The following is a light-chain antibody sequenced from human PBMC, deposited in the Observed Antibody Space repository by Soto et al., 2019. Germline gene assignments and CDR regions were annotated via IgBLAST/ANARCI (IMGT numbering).Light chain of an antibody. CDR2: GAS. J-gene: IGKJ5*01. CDR3: QQYNNWPPIT. CDR1: QSVSSY. Sequence: EIVLTHSPATLSLSPCERATLSSRASQSVSSYLAWYQQKPGQAPRLLIYGASTRATGIPARFSGSGSGTEFTLTISSLQSEDFAVYYCQQYNNWPPITFGQGTRLEIK. V-gene: IGKV3-15*01.